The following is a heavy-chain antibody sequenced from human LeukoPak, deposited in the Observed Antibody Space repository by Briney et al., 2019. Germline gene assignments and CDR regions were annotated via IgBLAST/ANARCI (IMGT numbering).Heavy chain of an antibody. D-gene: IGHD2-2*01. CDR1: GGSISGSSYY. J-gene: IGHJ4*02. V-gene: IGHV4-39*01. CDR2: IYYSGST. Sequence: PSETLSLTCTVSGGSISGSSYYWGWIRQPPGKGLEWIGSIYYSGSTYYNPSLKSRVTISVDTSKNQFSLKLSSVTAADTAVYHCAKSPAGYFSSTSCYSFDYWGQGTLVTASS. CDR3: AKSPAGYFSSTSCYSFDY.